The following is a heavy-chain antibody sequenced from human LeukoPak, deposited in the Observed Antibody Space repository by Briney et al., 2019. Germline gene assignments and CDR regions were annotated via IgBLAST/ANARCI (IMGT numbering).Heavy chain of an antibody. J-gene: IGHJ6*02. CDR3: ARGGSSWPHYYYGMDV. V-gene: IGHV3-7*01. CDR1: GFTFSSHW. Sequence: PGVSLRLSCAASGFTFSSHWMSWVRQAPGKGLEWVANIKQDGSEKYYVDSVKGRFTVSRDNAKNSLYLQMNSLRAEDTAVYYCARGGSSWPHYYYGMDVWGQGTTVTVSS. D-gene: IGHD6-13*01. CDR2: IKQDGSEK.